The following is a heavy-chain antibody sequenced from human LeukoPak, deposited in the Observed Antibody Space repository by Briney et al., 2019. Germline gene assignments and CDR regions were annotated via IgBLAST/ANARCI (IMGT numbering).Heavy chain of an antibody. CDR1: GYTFTSYG. Sequence: ASVTVSFTASGYTFTSYGISWVRQAPGQGLEWMGWISAYNGNTNYAQKLQGRVTMTTDTSTSTAYMELRSLRSDDTAVYYCARAKVSLADTAMVSWNWFDPWGQGTLVTVSS. J-gene: IGHJ5*02. V-gene: IGHV1-18*01. D-gene: IGHD5-18*01. CDR2: ISAYNGNT. CDR3: ARAKVSLADTAMVSWNWFDP.